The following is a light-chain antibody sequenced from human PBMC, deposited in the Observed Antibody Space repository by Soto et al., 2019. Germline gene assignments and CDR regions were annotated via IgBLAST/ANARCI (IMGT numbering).Light chain of an antibody. V-gene: IGKV3-15*01. CDR3: QQYNNWPPRAWT. CDR1: QSVSNN. CDR2: DAS. J-gene: IGKJ1*01. Sequence: ILMTQSPATLSVSPGERATLSCRASQSVSNNLAWYQQKPGQAPRLLIYDASTRATGIPARFSGSGSGTEFTLTISSLQSEDFAVYYCQQYNNWPPRAWTFGQGTKVEIK.